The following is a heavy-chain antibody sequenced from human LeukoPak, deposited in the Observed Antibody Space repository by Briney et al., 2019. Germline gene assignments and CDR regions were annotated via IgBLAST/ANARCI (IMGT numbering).Heavy chain of an antibody. CDR1: GGSISSTTYY. CDR2: IYYSVNT. D-gene: IGHD2-15*01. J-gene: IGHJ6*02. V-gene: IGHV4-39*07. CDR3: ARASGNYYFYGMDV. Sequence: PSETLSLTCTVSGGSISSTTYYWGWIRQPPGKGLEWIGSIYYSVNTYYSPSLKSRVTISVDTSKNQFSLKLSSVTAADTAVYYCARASGNYYFYGMDVWGQGTTVTVSS.